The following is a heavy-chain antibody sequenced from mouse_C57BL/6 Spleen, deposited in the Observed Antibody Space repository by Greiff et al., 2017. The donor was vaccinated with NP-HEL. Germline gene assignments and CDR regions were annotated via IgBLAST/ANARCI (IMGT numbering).Heavy chain of an antibody. CDR1: GFTFSSYG. D-gene: IGHD4-1*01. CDR2: ISSGGSYT. V-gene: IGHV5-6*01. J-gene: IGHJ2*01. Sequence: VQLKESGGNLVKPGGSLKLSCAASGFTFSSYGMSWVRQTPDKRLEWVATISSGGSYTYYPDSVKGRFTISRDNAKNTLYLQMSSLKSEDTAMYYCARPRTGTGYFDYWGQGTTLTVSS. CDR3: ARPRTGTGYFDY.